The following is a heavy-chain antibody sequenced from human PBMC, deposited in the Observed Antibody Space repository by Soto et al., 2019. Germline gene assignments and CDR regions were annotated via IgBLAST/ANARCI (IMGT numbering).Heavy chain of an antibody. CDR3: ARDLSSSDYFDY. CDR2: LYYSGST. J-gene: IGHJ4*02. D-gene: IGHD3-3*01. Sequence: QVQLQESGPGLVKPSQTLSLTCTVSGGSISSGGYYWTWIRQHPGKGLEWIGYLYYSGSTYYNPSLKSRVTISVDTSKNQFSLKLSSVTAADTAVYYCARDLSSSDYFDYWGQGTLVTVSS. V-gene: IGHV4-31*03. CDR1: GGSISSGGYY.